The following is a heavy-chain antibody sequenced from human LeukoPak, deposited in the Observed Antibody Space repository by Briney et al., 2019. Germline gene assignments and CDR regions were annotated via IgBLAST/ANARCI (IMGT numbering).Heavy chain of an antibody. V-gene: IGHV4-4*09. CDR1: GGSISSYY. Sequence: SETLSLTCTVSGGSISSYYWSWIRQPPGKGLEWIGYIYTSGSTNYNPSLKSRVTVSVDTSKNQFSLKLSSVTAADTAVYYCASQTLDEGHFDYWGQGTLVTVSS. CDR2: IYTSGST. CDR3: ASQTLDEGHFDY. J-gene: IGHJ4*02.